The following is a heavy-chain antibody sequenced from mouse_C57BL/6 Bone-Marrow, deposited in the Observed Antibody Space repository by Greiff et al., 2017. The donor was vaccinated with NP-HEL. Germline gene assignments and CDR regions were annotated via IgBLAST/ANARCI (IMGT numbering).Heavy chain of an antibody. CDR1: GYTFTSYW. D-gene: IGHD1-1*01. V-gene: IGHV1-69*01. CDR3: ARGYGSSSPAWFAY. J-gene: IGHJ3*01. CDR2: IDPSDSYT. Sequence: VQLQQPGAELVMPGASVKLSCKASGYTFTSYWMHWVKQRPGQGLEWIGEIDPSDSYTNYNQKFKGKSTLTVDKSSSTAYMQLSSLTSEDSAVYYCARGYGSSSPAWFAYWGQGTLVTVSA.